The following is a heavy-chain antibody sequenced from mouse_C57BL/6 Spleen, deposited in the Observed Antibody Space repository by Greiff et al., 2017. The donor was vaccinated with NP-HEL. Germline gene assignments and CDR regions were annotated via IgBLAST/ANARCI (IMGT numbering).Heavy chain of an antibody. Sequence: QVQLQQSGAELVKPGASVKLSCKASGYTFTSYWMHWVKQRPGRGLEWIGRIDPNSGGTKYNEKFKSKATLTVDKPSSTAYMQLSSLTSGDTAVSYCVSRSYGSSPAWYWGKGTSVTVSS. J-gene: IGHJ4*01. V-gene: IGHV1-72*01. CDR1: GYTFTSYW. CDR3: VSRSYGSSPAWY. CDR2: IDPNSGGT. D-gene: IGHD1-1*01.